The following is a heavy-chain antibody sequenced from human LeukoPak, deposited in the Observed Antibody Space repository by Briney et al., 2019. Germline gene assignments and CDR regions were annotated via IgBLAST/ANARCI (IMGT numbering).Heavy chain of an antibody. J-gene: IGHJ5*02. V-gene: IGHV3-21*01. D-gene: IGHD2/OR15-2a*01. CDR2: ISGSSAYI. CDR3: VRIPNSANFPNWFDP. CDR1: GFTFSNYN. Sequence: PGGSLRLSCAASGFTFSNYNMNWVRQAPEKGLESISSISGSSAYIYYADSVKGRFTISRDNAKNSLYLQMNSLRADDTAMYYCVRIPNSANFPNWFDPWGQGTLVTVSS.